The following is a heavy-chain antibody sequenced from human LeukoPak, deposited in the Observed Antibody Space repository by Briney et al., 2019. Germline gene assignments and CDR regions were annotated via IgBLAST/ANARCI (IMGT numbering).Heavy chain of an antibody. CDR2: ISPVNGHT. J-gene: IGHJ5*01. CDR1: GYTFSDYG. CDR3: ARDFGAWWFDS. Sequence: ASVKVSCKTSGYTFSDYGISWVRQAPGQGLEWMGWISPVNGHTDYAQKFQGRITITKDTSTSTAYMHLRNLRSDDTAVYYCARDFGAWWFDSWGQGTLITVSS. D-gene: IGHD3-16*01. V-gene: IGHV1-18*01.